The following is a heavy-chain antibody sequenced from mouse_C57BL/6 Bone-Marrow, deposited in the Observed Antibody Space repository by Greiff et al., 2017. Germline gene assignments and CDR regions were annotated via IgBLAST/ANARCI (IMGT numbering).Heavy chain of an antibody. J-gene: IGHJ1*03. CDR3: ARKEYGYFDV. CDR2: INPGSGGT. Sequence: QVQLKQSGAELVRPGTSVKVSCKASGYAFTNYLIEWVKQRPGQGLEWIGVINPGSGGTNYNEKFKGKATLTADKSSSTAYMQLSSLTSEDSAVYFCARKEYGYFDVWGTGTTVTVSS. V-gene: IGHV1-54*01. CDR1: GYAFTNYL.